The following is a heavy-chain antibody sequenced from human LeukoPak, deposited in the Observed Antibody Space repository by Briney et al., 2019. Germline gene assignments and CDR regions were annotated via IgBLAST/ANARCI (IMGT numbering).Heavy chain of an antibody. D-gene: IGHD3-22*01. CDR1: GLTFSRHA. CDR2: ISSSGSTK. V-gene: IGHV3-48*02. J-gene: IGHJ4*02. Sequence: GGSLRLSCEVSGLTFSRHAMNWVRQAPGKGLGWVSYISSSGSTKYYTDSVKGRFTISRDNAKNSLYLEVNSLRDEDTALYYCALYFYDSSGYPSFDYWGQGTLVTVSS. CDR3: ALYFYDSSGYPSFDY.